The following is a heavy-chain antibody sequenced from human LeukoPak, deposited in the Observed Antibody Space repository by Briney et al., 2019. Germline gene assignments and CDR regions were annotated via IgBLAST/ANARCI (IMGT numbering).Heavy chain of an antibody. CDR1: GYTFTGYY. CDR2: INPDSGGT. V-gene: IGHV1-2*02. Sequence: GASVKVSCKASGYTFTGYYMHWVRQAPGQGLEWMGWINPDSGGTNFAQKFQGRVIMTRDTSTSTVYMQLSSLRSEDTAVYYCARAISPVAYYGMDVWGQGTTVTVSS. CDR3: ARAISPVAYYGMDV. D-gene: IGHD3-3*01. J-gene: IGHJ6*02.